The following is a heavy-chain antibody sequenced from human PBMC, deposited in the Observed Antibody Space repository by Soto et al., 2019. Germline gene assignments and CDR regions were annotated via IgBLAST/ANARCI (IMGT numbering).Heavy chain of an antibody. CDR1: GYTFTSYD. V-gene: IGHV1-8*01. CDR3: AKDPSSGYYYDSYYYYGMDV. D-gene: IGHD3-22*01. Sequence: ASVKVSCKASGYTFTSYDINWVRQATGQGLEWMGWMNPNSGNTGYAQKFQGRVTMTRNTSISTAYMELSSLRSEDTAVYYCAKDPSSGYYYDSYYYYGMDVWGQGTTVTVSS. CDR2: MNPNSGNT. J-gene: IGHJ6*02.